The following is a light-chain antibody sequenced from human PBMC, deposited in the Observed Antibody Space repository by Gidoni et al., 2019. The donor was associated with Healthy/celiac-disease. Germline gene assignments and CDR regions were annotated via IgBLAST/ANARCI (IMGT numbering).Light chain of an antibody. CDR1: SSNIGSNY. J-gene: IGLJ3*02. CDR3: AAWDDSLSGLNWV. V-gene: IGLV1-47*01. Sequence: SVLTQPPSASGPPEQTVTISCSGSSSNIGSNYVYWYQQLPGTAPKLLIYRNNQRPSGVPDRFSGSKSGTSAALAISGLRSEDEADYYCAAWDDSLSGLNWVFGGGTKLTVL. CDR2: RNN.